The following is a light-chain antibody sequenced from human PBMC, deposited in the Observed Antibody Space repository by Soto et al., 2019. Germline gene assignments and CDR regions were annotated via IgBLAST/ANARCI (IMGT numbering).Light chain of an antibody. J-gene: IGKJ1*01. CDR2: GAS. V-gene: IGKV3-15*01. CDR3: QQYNNWPWT. Sequence: ETVMTQSPATLSVSPGEGATLSCRASQSISGTLAWYQQKPGQAPRLLIYGASTRATSFPARFSGSGSGTDFTLTISSLQSEDFAVYYCQQYNNWPWTFGQGTKVDIK. CDR1: QSISGT.